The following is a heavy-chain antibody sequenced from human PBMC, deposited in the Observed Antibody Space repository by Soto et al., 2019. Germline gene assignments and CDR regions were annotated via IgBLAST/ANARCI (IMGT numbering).Heavy chain of an antibody. CDR2: IYPGNSDT. D-gene: IGHD3-9*01. Sequence: GESLKISCKISGYRFSSFWIGWVRQMPGKGLEWMGIIYPGNSDTRYSPSFQGQVTISADTSISTAYLEWSSLKASDTAIYYCARHVYYDVLKKNYWGQGTLVTVSS. V-gene: IGHV5-51*01. J-gene: IGHJ4*02. CDR3: ARHVYYDVLKKNY. CDR1: GYRFSSFW.